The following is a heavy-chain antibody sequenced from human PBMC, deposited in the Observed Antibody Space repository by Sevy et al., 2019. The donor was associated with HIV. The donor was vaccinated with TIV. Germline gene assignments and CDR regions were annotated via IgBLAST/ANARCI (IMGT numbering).Heavy chain of an antibody. Sequence: ASVKVSCKASGYTFTSYYMHWVRQAPGQGLEWMGIINPTGGSTSYTQRFQGRVTMTRDTSTSTVYMELSSLRSEDTAVYYCARDHSWNKGTYFDFWGQGTLVTVSS. CDR3: ARDHSWNKGTYFDF. V-gene: IGHV1-46*03. CDR2: INPTGGST. CDR1: GYTFTSYY. J-gene: IGHJ4*02. D-gene: IGHD1-1*01.